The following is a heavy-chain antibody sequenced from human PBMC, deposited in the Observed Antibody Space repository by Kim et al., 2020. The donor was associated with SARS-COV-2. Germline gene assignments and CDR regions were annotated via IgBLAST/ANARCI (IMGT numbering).Heavy chain of an antibody. J-gene: IGHJ6*02. V-gene: IGHV1-8*01. Sequence: ASVKVSCKASGYTFTSYAINWVRQATGQGLEWMGWMNPNSGNTGYAQKFQGRVTMTRNTSISTAYMELSSLRSEDTAVYYCARESRYFDWLFYRGAYYYGIDVWGQGTTVTVSS. CDR2: MNPNSGNT. CDR3: ARESRYFDWLFYRGAYYYGIDV. CDR1: GYTFTSYA. D-gene: IGHD3-9*01.